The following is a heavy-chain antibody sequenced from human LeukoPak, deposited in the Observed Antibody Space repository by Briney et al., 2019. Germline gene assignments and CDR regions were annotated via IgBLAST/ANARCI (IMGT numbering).Heavy chain of an antibody. V-gene: IGHV4-34*01. J-gene: IGHJ4*02. CDR1: GGSISSYY. D-gene: IGHD3-16*01. CDR3: ASSPDYVWGSSSPS. CDR2: INDSGST. Sequence: ASETLSLTCTVSGGSISSYYWSWIRQPPGKGLEWIGEINDSGSTNYNPSLKSRLTISVDASKNQFSLRLSSVTAADTAVYYCASSPDYVWGSSSPSWGQGTLVTVSS.